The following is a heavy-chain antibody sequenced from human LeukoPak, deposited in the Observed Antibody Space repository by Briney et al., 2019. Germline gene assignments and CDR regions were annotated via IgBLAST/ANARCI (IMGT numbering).Heavy chain of an antibody. V-gene: IGHV3-23*01. D-gene: IGHD3-10*01. J-gene: IGHJ4*02. CDR3: AKYYAARSRSFDF. Sequence: PGGSLRLSCAASGFTFSSYAMTWVRQSPGKGLEWVSVIGSGGDTYYSDSVQGRFTISRDNSKNTLYLQINSLRADDTAVYYCAKYYAARSRSFDFWGQGTLVTVSS. CDR2: IGSGGDT. CDR1: GFTFSSYA.